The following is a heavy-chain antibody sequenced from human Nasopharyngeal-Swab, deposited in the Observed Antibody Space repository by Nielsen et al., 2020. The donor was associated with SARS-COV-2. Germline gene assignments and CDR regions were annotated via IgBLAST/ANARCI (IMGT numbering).Heavy chain of an antibody. Sequence: SETLSLTCTAYGGAFSGFYWSWIRQSPGEGLEWIGEINPSGGTDYNPSLKSRVSMSVDTSKNQVFLKLKAVTAADTGLYYCARGRRERAPRYYYYGMDVWSQGTTVSVS. CDR3: ARGRRERAPRYYYYGMDV. D-gene: IGHD1-1*01. V-gene: IGHV4-34*01. CDR2: INPSGGT. CDR1: GGAFSGFY. J-gene: IGHJ6*02.